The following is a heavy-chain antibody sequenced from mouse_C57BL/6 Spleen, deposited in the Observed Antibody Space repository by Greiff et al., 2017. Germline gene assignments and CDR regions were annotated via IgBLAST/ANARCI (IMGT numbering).Heavy chain of an antibody. Sequence: QVQLKQPGAELVKPGASVKLSCKASGYTFTSYWMHWVKQRPGQGLEWIGMIHPNSGSTNYNEKFKSKATLTVDKSSSTAYMQLSSLTSEDSAVYYCARGEAYGSSYGWYFDVWGTGTTVTVSS. D-gene: IGHD1-1*01. V-gene: IGHV1-64*01. J-gene: IGHJ1*03. CDR1: GYTFTSYW. CDR2: IHPNSGST. CDR3: ARGEAYGSSYGWYFDV.